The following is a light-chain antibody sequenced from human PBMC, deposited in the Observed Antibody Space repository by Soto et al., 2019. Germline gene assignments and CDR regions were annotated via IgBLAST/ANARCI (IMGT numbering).Light chain of an antibody. CDR2: GNR. CDR1: SSNLGAGYD. Sequence: QPVLTQPPSVSGAPGQRVTISCTGNSSNLGAGYDVHWYQQLPGAAPKLVIFGNRNRPSGVPERFSGSKSGTSASLAITGLETEDEADYYCQAYDYSLTASVFGGGTKVTVL. V-gene: IGLV1-40*01. J-gene: IGLJ3*02. CDR3: QAYDYSLTASV.